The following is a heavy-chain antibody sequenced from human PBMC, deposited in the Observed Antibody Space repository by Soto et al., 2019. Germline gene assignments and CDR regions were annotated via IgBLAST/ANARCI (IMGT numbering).Heavy chain of an antibody. CDR1: SGSISSYY. D-gene: IGHD3-3*01. CDR2: IFYSGST. V-gene: IGHV4-59*08. Sequence: QVQLQESGPGLVKPSETLSLTCTVSSGSISSYYWSWIRQPPGKGLEFIGYIFYSGSTNYNPSLKSRVTISVDTSKNQFSLNLISVTAADTAVYYCARSSWSGYLNAFDIWGQGTMVTVSS. CDR3: ARSSWSGYLNAFDI. J-gene: IGHJ3*02.